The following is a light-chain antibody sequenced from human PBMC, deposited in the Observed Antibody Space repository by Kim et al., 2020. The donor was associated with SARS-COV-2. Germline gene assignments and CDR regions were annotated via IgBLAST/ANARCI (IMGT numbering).Light chain of an antibody. Sequence: SVGDRVTITCQASQDISNYLNWYQQKPGKAPKLLTYDASNLETGVPSRFSGSGSGTDFPFTISSLQPEDIATYYCQQYDNPPPYTFGQGTKLVI. J-gene: IGKJ2*01. CDR1: QDISNY. CDR3: QQYDNPPPYT. V-gene: IGKV1-33*01. CDR2: DAS.